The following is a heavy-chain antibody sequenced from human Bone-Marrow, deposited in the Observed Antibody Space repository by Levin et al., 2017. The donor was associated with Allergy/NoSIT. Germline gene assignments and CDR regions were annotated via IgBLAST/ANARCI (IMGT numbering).Heavy chain of an antibody. D-gene: IGHD2-2*01. V-gene: IGHV3-23*01. J-gene: IGHJ4*02. CDR2: ISGSGDNT. Sequence: AGGSLRLSCAASGFTFSSYAMGWVRQAPGKGLEWVSVISGSGDNTYYADSVKGRFTISRDNSKNTLSLQMKSLRAEDTAVYYCAGDYCSSTNCPLDYWGQGTLVTVSS. CDR3: AGDYCSSTNCPLDY. CDR1: GFTFSSYA.